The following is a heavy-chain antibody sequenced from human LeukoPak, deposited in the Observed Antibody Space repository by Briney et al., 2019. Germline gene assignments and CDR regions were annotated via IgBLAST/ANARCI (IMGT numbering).Heavy chain of an antibody. CDR2: INPNSGGT. J-gene: IGHJ3*02. CDR1: GYTFTGYY. Sequence: ASVKVSCKASGYTFTGYYMHWVRQAPGQGLEWMGWINPNSGGTNYAQKFQGRVTMTRDTSISTAYMELSRLRSDDTAVYYCARVPLGIAVAGATFDIWGQGTMVTVSS. CDR3: ARVPLGIAVAGATFDI. V-gene: IGHV1-2*02. D-gene: IGHD6-19*01.